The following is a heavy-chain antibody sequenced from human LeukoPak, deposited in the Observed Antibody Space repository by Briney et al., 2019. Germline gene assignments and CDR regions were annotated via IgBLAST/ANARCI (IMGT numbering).Heavy chain of an antibody. V-gene: IGHV3-9*01. Sequence: GGSLRPSCAASGFTFDDYAMHWVRQAPGKGLEWVSGISWNSGSIGYADSVKGRFTISRDNAKNSLYLQINSLRAEDTALYYCAKVANPIAVAGDFDYWGQGTLVTVSS. CDR2: ISWNSGSI. CDR1: GFTFDDYA. D-gene: IGHD6-19*01. CDR3: AKVANPIAVAGDFDY. J-gene: IGHJ4*02.